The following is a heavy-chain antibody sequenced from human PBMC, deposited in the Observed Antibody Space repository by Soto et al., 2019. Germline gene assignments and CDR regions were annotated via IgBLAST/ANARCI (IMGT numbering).Heavy chain of an antibody. CDR1: VFTFSSYA. J-gene: IGHJ4*02. D-gene: IGHD4-17*01. CDR3: AKVPRYGDYYFDY. V-gene: IGHV3-23*01. CDR2: ISGSGGST. Sequence: SLRLSCASSVFTFSSYAMSLVLQTPGKGLEWVSAISGSGGSTYYADSVKGRFTISRDNSKNTLYLQMNSLRAEDTAVYYCAKVPRYGDYYFDYWGQGTLVT.